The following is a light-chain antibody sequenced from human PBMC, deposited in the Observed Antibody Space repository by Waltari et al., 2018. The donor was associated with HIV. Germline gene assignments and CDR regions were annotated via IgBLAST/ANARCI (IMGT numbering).Light chain of an antibody. Sequence: IYLTQSPSSLSASVGDRVPITCRASQTVSRFLNWYQQKPGKAPKLLIYEATTLQSGVPSRFSGSGSGTDFTLSISSLQPEDFATYYCQQSNSRPWTFGPGTKVDIK. J-gene: IGKJ1*01. CDR3: QQSNSRPWT. CDR1: QTVSRF. CDR2: EAT. V-gene: IGKV1-39*01.